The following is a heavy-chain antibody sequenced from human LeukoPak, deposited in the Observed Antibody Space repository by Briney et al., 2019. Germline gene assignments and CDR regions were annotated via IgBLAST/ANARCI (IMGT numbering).Heavy chain of an antibody. D-gene: IGHD2-2*01. CDR2: LYSGGGS. CDR3: ARVDLTSTNCSGAFDI. V-gene: IGHV3-53*04. CDR1: GFNVSRTY. J-gene: IGHJ3*02. Sequence: PGGSLRLSCTASGFNVSRTYMSWVLQAPGKGLEWLSLLYSGGGSFHADSVKGRFTISRHNSQNTVYLQMNSLRPDDTAVYYCARVDLTSTNCSGAFDIWGQGTRVTVSS.